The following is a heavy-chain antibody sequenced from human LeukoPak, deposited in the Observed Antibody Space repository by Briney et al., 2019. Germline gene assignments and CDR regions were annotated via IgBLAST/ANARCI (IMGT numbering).Heavy chain of an antibody. V-gene: IGHV4-39*01. Sequence: SETLSLTCTVSGGSISSSSYYWGWIRQPPGKGLEWIGSIYYSGSTYYNPSLKSRVTISVDTSKNQFSLKLSSVTAADTAVYYCARRPQNYMDVWGKGTTVTVSS. CDR1: GGSISSSSYY. CDR2: IYYSGST. CDR3: ARRPQNYMDV. J-gene: IGHJ6*03. D-gene: IGHD6-25*01.